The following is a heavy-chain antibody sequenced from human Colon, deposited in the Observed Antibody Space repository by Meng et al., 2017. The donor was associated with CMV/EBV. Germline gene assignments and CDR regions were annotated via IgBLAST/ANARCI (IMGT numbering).Heavy chain of an antibody. CDR2: ISNDNSFI. J-gene: IGHJ6*02. D-gene: IGHD6-13*01. CDR3: ASDIPPTGYSCSWHDFYYYGLDV. V-gene: IGHV3-21*01. CDR1: GLTFNNYQ. Sequence: GESLKIYCTASGLTFNNYQMNWVRQAPGKGLEWVSSISNDNSFIHYADSVKGSFTISRDNAQNSVFLELNGMRVEDTAVYYCASDIPPTGYSCSWHDFYYYGLDVWGQGTTVTVSS.